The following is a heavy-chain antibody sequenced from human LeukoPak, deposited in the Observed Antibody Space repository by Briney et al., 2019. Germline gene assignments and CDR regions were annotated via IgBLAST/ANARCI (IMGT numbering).Heavy chain of an antibody. V-gene: IGHV4-38-2*01. CDR3: ASYHASGVSAYNYYGMDV. J-gene: IGHJ6*04. Sequence: PSETLSLTCAVSGHSISTGYYWAWIRQPPGKGLEWIGSMSHNRGTYYNPSLKSRVTISMDTSKNQISLRLTSVTAADTAVYYCASYHASGVSAYNYYGMDVWGKGTTVTVSS. CDR1: GHSISTGYY. CDR2: MSHNRGT. D-gene: IGHD3-10*01.